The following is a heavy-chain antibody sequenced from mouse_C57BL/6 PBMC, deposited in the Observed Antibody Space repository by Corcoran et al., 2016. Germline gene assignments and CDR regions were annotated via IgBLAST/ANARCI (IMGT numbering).Heavy chain of an antibody. CDR3: ARGVAPDY. D-gene: IGHD1-1*02. J-gene: IGHJ2*01. V-gene: IGHV9-3*01. CDR2: INTYSGVP. CDR1: GYTFTTYG. Sequence: QIQLVQSGPELKKPGETVKISCKASGYTFTTYGMSWVKQAPGKGLKWMGWINTYSGVPTYADDFKGRFAFSLETSASTAYLQINNLKNEDTATYFCARGVAPDYWGQGTTLTVSS.